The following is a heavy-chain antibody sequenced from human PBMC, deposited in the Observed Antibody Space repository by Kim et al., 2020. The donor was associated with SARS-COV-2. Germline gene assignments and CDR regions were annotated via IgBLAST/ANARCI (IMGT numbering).Heavy chain of an antibody. CDR1: GLTFSSYA. V-gene: IGHV3-23*01. CDR2: ISGSGATT. Sequence: GGSLRLSCAASGLTFSSYAMTWVRQAPGKGLEWVSVISGSGATTYYADSVKGRFTISRDNSKNTLYLQMNSLRAEDTAVYYCGCKGSGNLLMGYFQQWGQGTLVTVSS. D-gene: IGHD2-15*01. CDR3: GCKGSGNLLMGYFQQ. J-gene: IGHJ1*01.